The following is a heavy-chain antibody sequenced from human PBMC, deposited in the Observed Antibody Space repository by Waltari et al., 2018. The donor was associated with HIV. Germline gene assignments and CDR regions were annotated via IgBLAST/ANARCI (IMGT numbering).Heavy chain of an antibody. CDR2: SYYSGST. CDR3: ASIPSYYYGSGSYYY. CDR1: GGSLSSSSYY. D-gene: IGHD3-10*01. J-gene: IGHJ4*02. V-gene: IGHV4-39*01. Sequence: QLQLQESGPGLVKPSETLSLTCTVSGGSLSSSSYYWGWIRQPPGKGLEWIGSSYYSGSTYYNPSLKRRVTISVDTSKNQFSLKLSSVTAADTAVYYCASIPSYYYGSGSYYYWGQGTLVTVSS.